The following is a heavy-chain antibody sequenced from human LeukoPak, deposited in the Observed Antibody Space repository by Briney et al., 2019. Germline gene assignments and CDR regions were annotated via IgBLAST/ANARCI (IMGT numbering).Heavy chain of an antibody. D-gene: IGHD4/OR15-4a*01. CDR2: MNPNSGNT. CDR3: ASRNANNYYFGMDV. V-gene: IGHV1-8*01. Sequence: ASVKVSCKASGYTFTSYDIKWVRQATGQGLEWMGWMNPNSGNTGYAQKFQGRVTMTRNTSISTAYMELSSLRSEDTAVYYSASRNANNYYFGMDVWGQGTTVTVSS. J-gene: IGHJ6*02. CDR1: GYTFTSYD.